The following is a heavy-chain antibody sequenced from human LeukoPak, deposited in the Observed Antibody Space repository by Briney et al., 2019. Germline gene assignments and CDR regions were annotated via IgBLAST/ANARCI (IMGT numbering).Heavy chain of an antibody. CDR1: GFAFRDYS. V-gene: IGHV3-23*01. CDR3: AKGRSGYDYFDS. CDR2: ISISGVDT. D-gene: IGHD5-12*01. Sequence: GGSLRLSCPTSGFAFRDYSMSWVRQAPGKGLGWVSSISISGVDTFYADSVKGRFTISRDNSKNTLFLQINSLRAEDTAVYYCAKGRSGYDYFDSWGQGTLVTVSS. J-gene: IGHJ4*02.